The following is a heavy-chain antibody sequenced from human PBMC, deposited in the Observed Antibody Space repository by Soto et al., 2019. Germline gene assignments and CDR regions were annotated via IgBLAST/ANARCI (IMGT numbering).Heavy chain of an antibody. J-gene: IGHJ4*02. D-gene: IGHD5-12*01. CDR1: GFTFSSYG. Sequence: QVQLVESGGGVVQPGRSLRLSCAASGFTFSSYGMHWVRQAPGKGLEWVAVIWYDGSNKYYADSVKGRFTISRDNSKNTLYLQMTSLRAEDTAVYYCARDNSGYDLLYFDYWGQGTLVTVSS. V-gene: IGHV3-33*01. CDR3: ARDNSGYDLLYFDY. CDR2: IWYDGSNK.